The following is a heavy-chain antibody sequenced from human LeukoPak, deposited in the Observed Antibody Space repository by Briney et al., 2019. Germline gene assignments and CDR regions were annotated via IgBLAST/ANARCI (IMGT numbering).Heavy chain of an antibody. CDR1: GFTFSTYV. CDR3: AKRGGIAEFNWFDP. J-gene: IGHJ5*02. D-gene: IGHD1-14*01. CDR2: ITGTGEST. Sequence: GGSLRLSCAASGFTFSTYVMTWLRQRPGKGLEWVSSITGTGESTFYADSVEGRFTISRDNSKNTLSLQMDSLRVEDTAVYFCAKRGGIAEFNWFDPWGQGTLVTVSS. V-gene: IGHV3-23*01.